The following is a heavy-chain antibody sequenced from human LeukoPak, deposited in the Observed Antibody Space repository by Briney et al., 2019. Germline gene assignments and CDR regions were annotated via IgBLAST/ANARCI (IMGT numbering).Heavy chain of an antibody. CDR1: GFTFSDYA. D-gene: IGHD6-19*01. V-gene: IGHV3-21*01. CDR2: MTSNSNYI. Sequence: GGSLRLSCAASGFTFSDYAMTWVRQAPGKGLEWVSCMTSNSNYIYYADSVKGRFTISRDNAKNSLYLQMNSLRAEDTAVYYCARDSNAVAGIDYWGQGTLVTVSS. J-gene: IGHJ4*02. CDR3: ARDSNAVAGIDY.